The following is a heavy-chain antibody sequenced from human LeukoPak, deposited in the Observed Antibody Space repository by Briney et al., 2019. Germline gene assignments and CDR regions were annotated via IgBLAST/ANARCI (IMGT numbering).Heavy chain of an antibody. J-gene: IGHJ4*02. CDR1: AFTFSSYG. CDR2: IWYDGSNK. CDR3: ARDQAYFDY. Sequence: GRSLRLSCAASAFTFSSYGMHWVRQAPGKGLEWVAVIWYDGSNKYYADSVKGRFTISRDNSKNTLYLQMNSLRTEDTAVYYCARDQAYFDYWGQGTLVTVSS. V-gene: IGHV3-33*01.